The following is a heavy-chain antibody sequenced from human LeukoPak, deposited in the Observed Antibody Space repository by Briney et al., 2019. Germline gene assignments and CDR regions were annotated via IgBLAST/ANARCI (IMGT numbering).Heavy chain of an antibody. J-gene: IGHJ6*03. Sequence: ASVKVSCKAAGYTFTGYYMFWVRQAPGQGLEWMGRINPNSGGTNYAQKFQGRVTMTRDTSISTAYMELSRLRSDDTAVYYCARVTRSLIAAASYMDVWGKGTTVTVSS. V-gene: IGHV1-2*06. D-gene: IGHD6-13*01. CDR1: GYTFTGYY. CDR2: INPNSGGT. CDR3: ARVTRSLIAAASYMDV.